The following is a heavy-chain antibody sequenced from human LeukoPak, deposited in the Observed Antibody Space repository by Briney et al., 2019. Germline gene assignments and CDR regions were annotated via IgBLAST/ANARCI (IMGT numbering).Heavy chain of an antibody. CDR3: ARAVGIVVVPAARWEAFDI. CDR2: IYHSGST. D-gene: IGHD2-2*01. J-gene: IGHJ3*02. V-gene: IGHV4-38-2*02. Sequence: PSETLSLTCTVSGYSISSGYYWGWIRQPPGKGLEWIGSIYHSGSTYYNPSLKSRVTISVDTSKNQFSLKLSSVTAADTAVYYCARAVGIVVVPAARWEAFDIWGQGTMVTVSS. CDR1: GYSISSGYY.